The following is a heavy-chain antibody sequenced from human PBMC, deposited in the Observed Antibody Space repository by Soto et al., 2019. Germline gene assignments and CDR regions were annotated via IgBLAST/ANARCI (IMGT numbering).Heavy chain of an antibody. CDR1: GFTFSSYA. J-gene: IGHJ4*02. CDR3: ARARGNIYYDSSGYSNVFDH. Sequence: GGSLRLSCAASGFTFSSYAMRWVRQAPGKGLEWVEVISYDGSNKYYADSVKGRFTISRDNSKNTLYLQMNSLRAEDTAVYYCARARGNIYYDSSGYSNVFDHWGQGTLVTVSS. CDR2: ISYDGSNK. V-gene: IGHV3-30-3*01. D-gene: IGHD3-22*01.